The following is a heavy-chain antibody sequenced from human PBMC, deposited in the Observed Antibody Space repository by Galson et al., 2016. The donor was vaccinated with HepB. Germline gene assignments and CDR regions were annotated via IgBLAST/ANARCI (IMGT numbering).Heavy chain of an antibody. CDR1: GYTSTSYQ. D-gene: IGHD4/OR15-4a*01. Sequence: SVKVSCKAFGYTSTSYQLHWVRQAPGQGLEWMGVINPRGGDTNYVQKFRGRVTVTSDTSTNTVYLEMSSLSSEDTAVYYCARKGLSGGDWFFDIWGRGTLGNVIS. V-gene: IGHV1-46*01. CDR2: INPRGGDT. J-gene: IGHJ2*01. CDR3: ARKGLSGGDWFFDI.